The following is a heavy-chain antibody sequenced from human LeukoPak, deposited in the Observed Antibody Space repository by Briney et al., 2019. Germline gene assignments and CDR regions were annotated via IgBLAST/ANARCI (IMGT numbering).Heavy chain of an antibody. Sequence: PGGSLRLSCAASGXTFSSYGMHWVRQAPGKGLEWVALIWSDERNKYYADSVKGQFTISRDNSKNTLYLQMNSLRAEDTAVYYCARDYGGDAGLDYWGQGTLVTVSS. V-gene: IGHV3-33*01. CDR3: ARDYGGDAGLDY. CDR2: IWSDERNK. D-gene: IGHD4-23*01. J-gene: IGHJ4*02. CDR1: GXTFSSYG.